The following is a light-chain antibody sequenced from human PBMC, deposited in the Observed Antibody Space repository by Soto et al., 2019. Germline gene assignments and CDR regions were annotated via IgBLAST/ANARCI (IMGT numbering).Light chain of an antibody. J-gene: IGKJ4*01. V-gene: IGKV3-11*01. CDR2: DAS. Sequence: EIVLTQSPVTLSLSPGERATLSCRASQSVSSYLAWYQQKPGQAPRLLIYDASNRATGIPARFGGSGSGTDVTLTISSLEPEDFAVYYCQQRSNWPSTFGGGTKVEIK. CDR3: QQRSNWPST. CDR1: QSVSSY.